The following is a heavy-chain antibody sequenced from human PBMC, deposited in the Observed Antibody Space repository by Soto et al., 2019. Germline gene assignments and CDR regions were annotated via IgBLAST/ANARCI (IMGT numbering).Heavy chain of an antibody. CDR2: IYHGGTT. Sequence: SETLSLTCTVSSDSISSYYWSWIRQPPGKGPEWIASIYHGGTTFYNPSLKSRITISVDTSNNQFSLKLTSVTAADTAVYYCARVHVMVVAGSTFDYWGHGTLVTVSS. CDR1: SDSISSYY. D-gene: IGHD6-19*01. J-gene: IGHJ4*01. CDR3: ARVHVMVVAGSTFDY. V-gene: IGHV4-38-2*02.